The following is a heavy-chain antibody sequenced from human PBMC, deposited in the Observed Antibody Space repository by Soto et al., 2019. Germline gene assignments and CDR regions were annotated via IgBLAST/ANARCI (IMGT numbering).Heavy chain of an antibody. V-gene: IGHV1-69*12. CDR3: ARAPGAIVLGPANYYYPGIHV. CDR2: IIPIFGVP. D-gene: IGHD3-22*01. CDR1: GGSFNDYA. Sequence: QVQLVQSGAEVKKPGSSVKVSCKASGGSFNDYAINWVRQAPGQGLEWMGGIIPIFGVPNYAQKFQGRVTITADESATNAYMEMSSLRSEDTAVYYCARAPGAIVLGPANYYYPGIHVCGQGTTVTVSS. J-gene: IGHJ6*02.